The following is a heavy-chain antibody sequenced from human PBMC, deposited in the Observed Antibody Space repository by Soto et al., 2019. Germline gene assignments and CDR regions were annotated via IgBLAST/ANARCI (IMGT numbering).Heavy chain of an antibody. CDR2: ISSSSSTI. CDR1: GFTFSSYA. V-gene: IGHV3-48*01. J-gene: IGHJ4*02. CDR3: ARYYYDSSGYYPL. D-gene: IGHD3-22*01. Sequence: GGSLRLSCAASGFTFSSYAMNWVRQSPGKGLEWLSYISSSSSTIYYADSVKGRFTISRDNAKNSVYLQINSLKVEDTAVYYCARYYYDSSGYYPLWGQGTLVTVSS.